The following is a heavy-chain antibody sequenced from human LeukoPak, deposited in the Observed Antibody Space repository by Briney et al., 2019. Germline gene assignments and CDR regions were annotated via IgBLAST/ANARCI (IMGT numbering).Heavy chain of an antibody. Sequence: GASVKVSCKASGYTFTSYDINWVRQAPGQGLEWMGWISAYNGNTNYAQKLQGRVTMTTDTSTSTAYMELRSLRSDDTAVYYCALEGIAARPTDYWGQGTLVTVSS. J-gene: IGHJ4*02. D-gene: IGHD6-6*01. CDR3: ALEGIAARPTDY. CDR2: ISAYNGNT. V-gene: IGHV1-18*01. CDR1: GYTFTSYD.